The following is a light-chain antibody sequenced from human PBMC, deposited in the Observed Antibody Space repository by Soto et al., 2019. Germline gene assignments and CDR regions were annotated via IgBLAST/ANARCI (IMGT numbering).Light chain of an antibody. CDR1: SCSIASTY. Sequence: NFMLTQPHSVSESPGKTVTISCTRSSCSIASTYVQWYQQRPGSVPTTVIFDDNQRPSGVPDRFSGSIDASSNSAALTISGLKTEDEADYYCQSYRSTTQVFGGGTKVTVL. V-gene: IGLV6-57*03. CDR3: QSYRSTTQV. CDR2: DDN. J-gene: IGLJ3*02.